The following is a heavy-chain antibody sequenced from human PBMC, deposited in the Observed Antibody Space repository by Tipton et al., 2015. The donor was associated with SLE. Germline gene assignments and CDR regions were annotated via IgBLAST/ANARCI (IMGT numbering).Heavy chain of an antibody. V-gene: IGHV4-34*01. CDR2: INHSGST. Sequence: TLSLTCAVYGGSFSCYYWSWIRQPPGKGLEWIGEINHSGSTNYNPSLKSRVTISVDTSKNQFSLKLSSVTAADTAVYYCARDPSYSSSSQGVDYWGQGTLVTVSS. D-gene: IGHD6-6*01. CDR3: ARDPSYSSSSQGVDY. CDR1: GGSFSCYY. J-gene: IGHJ4*02.